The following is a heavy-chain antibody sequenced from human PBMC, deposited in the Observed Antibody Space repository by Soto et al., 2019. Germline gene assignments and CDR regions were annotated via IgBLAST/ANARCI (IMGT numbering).Heavy chain of an antibody. D-gene: IGHD3-22*01. CDR3: ARDSATQIVWFDP. J-gene: IGHJ5*02. CDR1: GFTFSDYD. CDR2: ISSSGSTI. V-gene: IGHV3-11*01. Sequence: GGSLGLSCAASGFTFSDYDMSWVGQGPGKGLEWVSYISSSGSTIYYADSVKGRFTISRDNAKNSLYLQMNSLRAEDTAVYYCARDSATQIVWFDPWGQGTPVTVSS.